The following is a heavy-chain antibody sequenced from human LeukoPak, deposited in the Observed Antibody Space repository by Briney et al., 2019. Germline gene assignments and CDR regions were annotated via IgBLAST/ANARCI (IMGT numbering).Heavy chain of an antibody. D-gene: IGHD1-26*01. J-gene: IGHJ3*02. V-gene: IGHV3-30*03. Sequence: PGGSLRLSCAASGFTFSNYGMHWVRQAPGMGLEWVAVISSDGNSYYYADSVKGRFTISRDNSKNTLYLQVNSLRDEDTAVYYCAVSRIVGAVDVFDMWGQGTMVTVSS. CDR3: AVSRIVGAVDVFDM. CDR2: ISSDGNSY. CDR1: GFTFSNYG.